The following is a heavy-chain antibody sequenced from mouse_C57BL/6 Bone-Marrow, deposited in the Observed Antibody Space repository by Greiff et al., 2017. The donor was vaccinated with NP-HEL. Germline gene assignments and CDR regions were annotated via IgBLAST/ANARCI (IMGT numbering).Heavy chain of an antibody. D-gene: IGHD2-4*01. CDR3: ANDYAWFAY. J-gene: IGHJ3*01. CDR2: INPNNGGT. V-gene: IGHV1-26*01. CDR1: GYTFTDYY. Sequence: VQLQQSGPELVKPGASVKISCKASGYTFTDYYMNWVKQSHGKSLEWIGDINPNNGGTSYNQKFKGKATLTVDKSSSTAYMERRSLTSEDSAVYYCANDYAWFAYWGQGTLVTVSA.